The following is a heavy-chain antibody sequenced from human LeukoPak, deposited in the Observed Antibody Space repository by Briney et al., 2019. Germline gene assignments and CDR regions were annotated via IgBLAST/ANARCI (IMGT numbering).Heavy chain of an antibody. CDR3: ARDSVRDGYNSDYFDF. CDR2: IWYDGSNE. J-gene: IGHJ4*02. CDR1: GFTSNTYG. Sequence: GGSLRLSCAASGFTSNTYGMHWVRQAPGKGLEWVAVIWYDGSNEFYSDSVKGRFTISRHNSKNTLYLQMNSLRAEDTAVYYCARDSVRDGYNSDYFDFWGQGTLVTVSS. D-gene: IGHD5-24*01. V-gene: IGHV3-33*01.